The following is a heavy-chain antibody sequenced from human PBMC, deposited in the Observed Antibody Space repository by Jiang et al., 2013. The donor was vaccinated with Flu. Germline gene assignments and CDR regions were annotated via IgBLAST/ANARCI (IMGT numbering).Heavy chain of an antibody. CDR3: ARHDSSGYYSGPDAFDI. J-gene: IGHJ3*02. CDR2: IYPGDSDT. V-gene: IGHV5-51*01. CDR1: GYSFTSYW. Sequence: SLKISCKGSGYSFTSYWIGWVRQMPGKGLEWMGIIYPGDSDTRYSPSFQGQVTISADKSISTAYLQWSSLKASDTAMYYCARHDSSGYYSGPDAFDIWGQGTMVTISS. D-gene: IGHD3-22*01.